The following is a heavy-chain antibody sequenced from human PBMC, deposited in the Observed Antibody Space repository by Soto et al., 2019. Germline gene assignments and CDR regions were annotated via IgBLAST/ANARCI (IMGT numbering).Heavy chain of an antibody. CDR1: GGSISSGGYY. V-gene: IGHV4-31*03. CDR2: IYYSGST. J-gene: IGHJ4*02. CDR3: AGRGYSYGFDY. D-gene: IGHD5-18*01. Sequence: KPSETLSLTCTVSGGSISSGGYYWSWIRQHPGKGLEWIGYIYYSGSTYYNPSLKSRVTISVDTSKNQFSLKLSSVTAADTAVYYCAGRGYSYGFDYWGQGTLVTVSS.